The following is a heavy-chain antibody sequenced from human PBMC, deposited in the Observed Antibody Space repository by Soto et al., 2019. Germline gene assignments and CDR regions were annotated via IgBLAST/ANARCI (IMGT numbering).Heavy chain of an antibody. D-gene: IGHD6-19*01. J-gene: IGHJ5*02. CDR3: ARGRGQWLAHWFDP. V-gene: IGHV5-51*01. Sequence: GESLKMSCKASGYDFTDCWVAWVRQMPGKGLEWMGILYPGDSKISYSQSFRGQVTISVDESINTAYLEWSNLKASDSAMYYCARGRGQWLAHWFDPWGQGTQVTVSS. CDR1: GYDFTDCW. CDR2: LYPGDSKI.